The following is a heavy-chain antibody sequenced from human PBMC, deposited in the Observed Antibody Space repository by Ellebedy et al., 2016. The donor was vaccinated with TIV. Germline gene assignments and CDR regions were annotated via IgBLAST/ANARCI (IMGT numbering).Heavy chain of an antibody. CDR3: ARGPAGYNAGKHDF. CDR1: GFTFSSYG. CDR2: ISYDGSNK. V-gene: IGHV3-30*03. J-gene: IGHJ4*02. Sequence: GESLKISCAASGFTFSSYGMHWVRQAPGKGLEWVAVISYDGSNKYYADSVKGRFTISRDNSKNTLYLQMNSLRAEDTALYYCARGPAGYNAGKHDFWGQGTLVVVSS. D-gene: IGHD1-14*01.